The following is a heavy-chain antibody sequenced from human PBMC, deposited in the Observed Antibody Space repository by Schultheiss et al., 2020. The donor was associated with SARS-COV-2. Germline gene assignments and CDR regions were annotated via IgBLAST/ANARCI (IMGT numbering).Heavy chain of an antibody. V-gene: IGHV3-11*03. D-gene: IGHD1-1*01. CDR2: ISSGSSYT. CDR3: AKGITTRRFYYDMDV. Sequence: LSLTCAVSGGSISSTNWWSWVRQPPGKGLEWVSYISSGSSYTDYSDSVKGRFTISRDSAKNSLYLQMNSLRAEDTAVYYCAKGITTRRFYYDMDVWGQGTTVTVSS. J-gene: IGHJ6*02. CDR1: GGSISSTN.